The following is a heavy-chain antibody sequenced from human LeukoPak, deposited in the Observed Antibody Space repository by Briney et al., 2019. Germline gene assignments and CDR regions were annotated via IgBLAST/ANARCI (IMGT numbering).Heavy chain of an antibody. Sequence: GASAKVSCKASGYTFTGYYMHWVRQAPGQGLEWMGWINPNSGGTNYAQKFPGRVTMTRDTSISTAYMELSRLRSDDTAVYYCARGDYDFWSGYPIYYFDYWGQGTLVTVSS. D-gene: IGHD3-3*01. V-gene: IGHV1-2*02. CDR2: INPNSGGT. CDR1: GYTFTGYY. J-gene: IGHJ4*02. CDR3: ARGDYDFWSGYPIYYFDY.